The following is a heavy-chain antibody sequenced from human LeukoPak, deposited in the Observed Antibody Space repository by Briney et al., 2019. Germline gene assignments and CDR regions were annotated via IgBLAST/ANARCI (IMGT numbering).Heavy chain of an antibody. D-gene: IGHD4-11*01. J-gene: IGHJ6*02. CDR1: GGSISSGGYS. CDR3: ARYSNYVHYYYYGMDV. Sequence: SQTLSLTCAVSGGSISSGGYSWSWIRQPPGKGLEWIGYIYHSGSIYYNPSLKSRVTISVDTSKNQFSLKLSSVTAADTAVYYCARYSNYVHYYYYGMDVWGQGTTVAVSS. V-gene: IGHV4-30-2*02. CDR2: IYHSGSI.